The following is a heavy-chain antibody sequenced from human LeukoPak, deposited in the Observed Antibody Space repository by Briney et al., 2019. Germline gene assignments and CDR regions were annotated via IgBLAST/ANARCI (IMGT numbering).Heavy chain of an antibody. CDR2: IYYSGST. CDR1: GGSISSYY. J-gene: IGHJ4*02. D-gene: IGHD3-16*01. CDR3: ARGGWRLDY. V-gene: IGHV4-59*08. Sequence: SETLSLTCTVSGGSISSYYWSWIRQPPGKGLEYIGYIYYSGSTNYNPSLKSRVTISVDTSKNQFSLKLSSVTAADTAVYYCARGGWRLDYWGQGTLVTVSS.